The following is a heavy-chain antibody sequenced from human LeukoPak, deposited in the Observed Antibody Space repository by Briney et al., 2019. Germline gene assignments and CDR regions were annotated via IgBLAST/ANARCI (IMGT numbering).Heavy chain of an antibody. J-gene: IGHJ3*02. D-gene: IGHD2-21*01. CDR2: INPHTGDT. CDR3: ARGLGAIILDAFDI. CDR1: GYTFTSYD. V-gene: IGHV1-8*01. Sequence: ASVKVSCKASGYTFTSYDINWVRQATGQGLEWMGWINPHTGDTNYAQKFQGSVTMTRDTSITTAYMELNSLRFDDTAVYYCARGLGAIILDAFDIWGQGTMVTVSS.